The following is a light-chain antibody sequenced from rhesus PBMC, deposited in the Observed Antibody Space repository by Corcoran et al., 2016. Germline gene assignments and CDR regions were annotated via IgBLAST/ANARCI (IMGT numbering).Light chain of an antibody. Sequence: DIVMTQTPLSLPVTPGEPASISCRASQSLWDSEDGNTYLDWYLQKPGQAQQLVIYEVSNRASGVPDRFSGGGSETDFTLKISRVEAEDVGVYYCMQALEFPLTFVGGAKVELK. CDR3: MQALEFPLT. CDR2: EVS. V-gene: IGKV2-104*02. J-gene: IGKJ4*01. CDR1: QSLWDSEDGNTY.